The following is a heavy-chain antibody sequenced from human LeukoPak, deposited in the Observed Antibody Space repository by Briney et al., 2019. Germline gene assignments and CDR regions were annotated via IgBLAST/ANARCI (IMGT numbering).Heavy chain of an antibody. D-gene: IGHD2-2*01. CDR3: AKVQGYCSETSCYPDY. V-gene: IGHV7-4-1*01. CDR1: GYTFTSYA. J-gene: IGHJ4*02. Sequence: ASVKVSCKASGYTFTSYAMNWVRQAPGQGLEWMGWINTNTGNPTYAQGFTGRFVFSLDTSVSTAYLQIGSLKTEDTAVYYCAKVQGYCSETSCYPDYWGQGTLVTVSS. CDR2: INTNTGNP.